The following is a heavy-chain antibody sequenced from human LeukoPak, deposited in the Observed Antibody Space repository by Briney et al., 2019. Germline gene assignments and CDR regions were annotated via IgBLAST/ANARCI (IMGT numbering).Heavy chain of an antibody. CDR2: VSGSAGTT. V-gene: IGHV3-23*01. J-gene: IGHJ4*02. Sequence: PGRSLRLSCAASGFTFSSYAMRWVCQARGKGLGWVSAVSGSAGTTYYADSVKGRFTISRDNSKNTLYLQMNSLRAEDTALYYCARTPLVRYFDSWGQGTLVTVSS. CDR3: ARTPLVRYFDS. CDR1: GFTFSSYA. D-gene: IGHD2-2*01.